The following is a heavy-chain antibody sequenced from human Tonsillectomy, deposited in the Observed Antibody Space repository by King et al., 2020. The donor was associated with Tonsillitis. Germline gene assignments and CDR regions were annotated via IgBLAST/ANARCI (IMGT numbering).Heavy chain of an antibody. CDR3: ASFAAASGISEGSPYRHFRH. V-gene: IGHV1-2*02. CDR1: GDTFGGHH. CDR2: INTDSGDT. J-gene: IGHJ1*01. Sequence: VQLVQSGAEVRKPGASVSVSCKASGDTFGGHHVHWVRQAPGHGLDWMVWINTDSGDTIFASKSLGRVTMTVTKDPSLSTAYLGLNSLRPDDTAVYYCASFAAASGISEGSPYRHFRHWGQGTPVTVSS. D-gene: IGHD1-26*01.